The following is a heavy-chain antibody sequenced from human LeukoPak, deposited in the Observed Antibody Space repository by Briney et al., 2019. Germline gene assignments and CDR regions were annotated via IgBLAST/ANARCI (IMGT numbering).Heavy chain of an antibody. CDR2: ISWNSGSI. CDR1: GFTFDDYA. D-gene: IGHD6-13*01. CDR3: AEGRSMVAAAIDY. V-gene: IGHV3-9*01. Sequence: PGRSLRLSCAASGFTFDDYAMHWVRQAPGKGLEWVSGISWNSGSIGYADSVKGRFTISRDNAKNSLYLQMNSLRAEDTASYYCAEGRSMVAAAIDYWGQGTLVTVSS. J-gene: IGHJ4*02.